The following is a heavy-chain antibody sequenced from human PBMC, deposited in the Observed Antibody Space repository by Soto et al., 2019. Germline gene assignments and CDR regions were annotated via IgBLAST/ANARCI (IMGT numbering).Heavy chain of an antibody. V-gene: IGHV4-39*01. CDR2: IYYSGTT. CDR1: GGSISSSSFY. CDR3: VRFYGNAFAI. Sequence: PSETLSLTCIVSGGSISSSSFYWGWIRQPPGKGLSWIGNIYYSGTTDYNPSLKSRVTVSTDTSRNQLSLTLSSVTAADTAVYYCVRFYGNAFAIWGPGTLVTVSS. J-gene: IGHJ3*02. D-gene: IGHD2-2*01.